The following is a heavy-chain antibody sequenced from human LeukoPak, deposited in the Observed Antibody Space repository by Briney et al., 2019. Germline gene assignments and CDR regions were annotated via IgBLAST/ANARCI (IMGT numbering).Heavy chain of an antibody. Sequence: GGSLRLSCAASGFTFSSYGMSSVRQAPGEGLEWVSAISGSGGSTYYADSVKGRFTISRDNSKNTLYLQMNSLRAEDTAVYYCAKALRVVTARDAFDIWGQGTMVTVSS. CDR1: GFTFSSYG. CDR3: AKALRVVTARDAFDI. CDR2: ISGSGGST. D-gene: IGHD2-21*02. J-gene: IGHJ3*02. V-gene: IGHV3-23*01.